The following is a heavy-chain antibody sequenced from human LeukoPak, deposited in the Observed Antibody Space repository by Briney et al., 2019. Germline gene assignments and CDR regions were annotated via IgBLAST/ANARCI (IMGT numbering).Heavy chain of an antibody. CDR3: AKSRLSGINDAFDI. CDR1: GLTFINFG. J-gene: IGHJ3*02. CDR2: ISGSAVTT. Sequence: GGSLRLSCAASGLTFINFGMTWVRQAPGKGLEWVSAISGSAVTTFYADSVKGRFTISRDNSKNTLYLQVNSLRAEDTALYYCAKSRLSGINDAFDIWGQGTMVTVSS. V-gene: IGHV3-23*01. D-gene: IGHD3-3*01.